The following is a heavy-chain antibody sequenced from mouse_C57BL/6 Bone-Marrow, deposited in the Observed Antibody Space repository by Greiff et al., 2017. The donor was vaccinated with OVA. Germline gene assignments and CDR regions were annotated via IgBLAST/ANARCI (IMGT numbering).Heavy chain of an antibody. CDR1: GYTFTSYW. V-gene: IGHV1-69*01. D-gene: IGHD1-1*01. Sequence: VQLQQPGAELVMPGASVKLSCKASGYTFTSYWMHWVKQRPGQGLEWIGEIDPSDSYTNYNQKFKGKSTLTVDKSSSTAYMQLSSLTSEDSAVYYCARGGTVRGNYWGQGTTLTVSS. CDR2: IDPSDSYT. J-gene: IGHJ2*01. CDR3: ARGGTVRGNY.